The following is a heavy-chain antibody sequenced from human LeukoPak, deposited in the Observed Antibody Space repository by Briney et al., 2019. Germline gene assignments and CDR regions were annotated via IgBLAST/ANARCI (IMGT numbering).Heavy chain of an antibody. J-gene: IGHJ4*02. CDR1: GYSFPSYW. D-gene: IGHD3-3*01. CDR3: ANSESSTIFGVVAY. Sequence: ESLKISCKASGYSFPSYWIGWVRQMPGKGLEWMGIIYLGDSDTKYSPSFQGQVTISADKSNSTAYLQWSSLKASDTAIYYCANSESSTIFGVVAYWGQGTLVTVSS. CDR2: IYLGDSDT. V-gene: IGHV5-51*01.